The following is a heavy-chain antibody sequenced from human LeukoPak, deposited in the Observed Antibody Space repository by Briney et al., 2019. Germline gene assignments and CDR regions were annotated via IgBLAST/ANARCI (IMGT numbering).Heavy chain of an antibody. CDR1: GYTFTSYG. J-gene: IGHJ6*02. CDR3: ARDLDIVVVPAAMGKDGMDV. V-gene: IGHV1-18*01. D-gene: IGHD2-2*03. Sequence: ASVKVSCKASGYTFTSYGISWVRQAPGQGLEWMGWISAYNGNTNYAQKLQGRVTMITDTSTSTAYMELRSLRSDDTAVYYCARDLDIVVVPAAMGKDGMDVWGQGTTVTVSS. CDR2: ISAYNGNT.